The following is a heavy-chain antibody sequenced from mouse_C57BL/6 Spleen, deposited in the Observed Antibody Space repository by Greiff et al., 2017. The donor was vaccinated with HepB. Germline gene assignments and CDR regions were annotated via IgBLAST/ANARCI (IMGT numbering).Heavy chain of an antibody. D-gene: IGHD2-1*01. CDR2: IRSKSNNYAT. CDR3: VRQGGNSYWYFDV. Sequence: EVQLVESGGGLVQPKGSLKLSCAASGFSFNTYAMNWVRQAPGKGLEWVARIRSKSNNYATYYADSVKDRFTISRDDSESMLYLQMNNLKTEDTAMYYCVRQGGNSYWYFDVWGTGTTVTVSS. V-gene: IGHV10-1*01. J-gene: IGHJ1*03. CDR1: GFSFNTYA.